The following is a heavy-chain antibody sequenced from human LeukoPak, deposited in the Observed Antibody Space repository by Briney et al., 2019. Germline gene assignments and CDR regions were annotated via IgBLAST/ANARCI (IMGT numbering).Heavy chain of an antibody. Sequence: GASVTVSCKASGGTFSSYAISWVRQAPGQGLEWMGGIIPIFGTANYAQKFQGRVTITTDESTSTAYMELSSLRSEDTAVYYCAKDRVGAILPFDYWGQGTLVTVSS. J-gene: IGHJ4*02. V-gene: IGHV1-69*05. D-gene: IGHD1-26*01. CDR1: GGTFSSYA. CDR2: IIPIFGTA. CDR3: AKDRVGAILPFDY.